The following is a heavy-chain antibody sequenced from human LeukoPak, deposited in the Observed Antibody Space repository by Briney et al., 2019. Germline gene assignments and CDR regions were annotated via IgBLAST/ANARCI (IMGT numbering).Heavy chain of an antibody. CDR1: GFNFSNYG. CDR3: AKDIERYCSSTSCYAPDY. Sequence: PGGSLRLSCAASGFNFSNYGMNWVRQAPGKGLEWVSLISWDGGSTYYADSVKGRFTISRDNSKNSLYLQMNSLRTEDTALYYCAKDIERYCSSTSCYAPDYWGQGTLVTVSS. CDR2: ISWDGGST. D-gene: IGHD2-2*01. J-gene: IGHJ4*02. V-gene: IGHV3-43*02.